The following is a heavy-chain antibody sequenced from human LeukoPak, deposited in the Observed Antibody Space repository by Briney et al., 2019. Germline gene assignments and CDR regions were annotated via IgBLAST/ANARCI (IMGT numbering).Heavy chain of an antibody. J-gene: IGHJ5*02. CDR2: IYYSGST. CDR1: GDSISTSNSY. D-gene: IGHD2-2*01. Sequence: SETLSLTCAVSGDSISTSNSYWGWIRRPPGKGLEWVGSIYYSGSTNYNPSLKSRVTISVDTSKNQFSLKLSSVTAADTAVYYCARDSTSKYNWFDPWGQGTLVTVSS. CDR3: ARDSTSKYNWFDP. V-gene: IGHV4-39*07.